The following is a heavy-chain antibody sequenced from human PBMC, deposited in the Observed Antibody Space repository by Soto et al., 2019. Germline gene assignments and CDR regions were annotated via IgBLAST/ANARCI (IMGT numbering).Heavy chain of an antibody. J-gene: IGHJ6*02. CDR3: AREGYSGYDSYYYGMDV. V-gene: IGHV4-31*03. Sequence: QVQLQESGPGLVKPSQTLSLTCTVSGGSISSGGYYWSWIRQHPRKGLEWIGYIYYSGSTYYNTSLKSRVTRSVDTSKNQFSLKLSSVTAADTAVYYCAREGYSGYDSYYYGMDVWGQGTTVTVSS. CDR2: IYYSGST. D-gene: IGHD5-12*01. CDR1: GGSISSGGYY.